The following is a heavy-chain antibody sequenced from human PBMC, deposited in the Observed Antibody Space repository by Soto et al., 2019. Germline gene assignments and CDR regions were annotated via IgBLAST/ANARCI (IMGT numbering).Heavy chain of an antibody. CDR2: IIPIFGTA. D-gene: IGHD1-1*01. J-gene: IGHJ6*02. Sequence: QVQLVQSGAEVKKPGSSVKVSCKASGGTFSSDAISWVRQAPGQGLEWLGGIIPIFGTANYAQKFQGRVTITADKSTSTAYMELSSLRSEDTAVYYCARYRGDNWNGPYYFYVMDVWGQGTTVTVSS. CDR1: GGTFSSDA. V-gene: IGHV1-69*14. CDR3: ARYRGDNWNGPYYFYVMDV.